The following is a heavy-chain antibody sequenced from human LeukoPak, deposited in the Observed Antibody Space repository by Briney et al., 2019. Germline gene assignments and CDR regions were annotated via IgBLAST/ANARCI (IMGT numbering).Heavy chain of an antibody. V-gene: IGHV4-34*01. CDR3: ARGVRYYYDSSGCFFDY. CDR2: INHSGST. Sequence: SETLSLTCAVYGGSFSGYYWSWIRQPPGKGLEWIGEINHSGSTNYNPSLKSRVTISVDTSKIQFSLKLSSVTAADTAVYYCARGVRYYYDSSGCFFDYWGQGTLVTVSS. CDR1: GGSFSGYY. D-gene: IGHD3-22*01. J-gene: IGHJ4*02.